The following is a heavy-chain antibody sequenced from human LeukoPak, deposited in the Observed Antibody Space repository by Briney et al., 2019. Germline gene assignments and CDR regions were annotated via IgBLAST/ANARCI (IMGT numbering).Heavy chain of an antibody. CDR2: IYSDDRT. V-gene: IGHV3-53*04. Sequence: PGGSLRLSCAASGFTASSNYMSWVRQAPGKGLEWVSVIYSDDRTYYADSVKGRFTISRHTSKKTLYIQMNSLRAEDTAVYYCAREVMAKRRAFDIWGQGTVVTVSS. CDR1: GFTASSNY. CDR3: AREVMAKRRAFDI. J-gene: IGHJ3*02. D-gene: IGHD2-8*01.